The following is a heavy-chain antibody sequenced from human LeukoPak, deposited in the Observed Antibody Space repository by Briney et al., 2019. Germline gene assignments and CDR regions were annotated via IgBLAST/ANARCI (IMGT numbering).Heavy chain of an antibody. D-gene: IGHD2-8*01. Sequence: GRSLRLSCAASGFTFSSYEMNWVRQAPGKGLEWLLHISDSGNSIHYADSVKGRFTISRDNAKNSLYLQMNSLRAEDTAFYYCARTRNGPFDYWGQGTLVTVSS. CDR3: ARTRNGPFDY. J-gene: IGHJ4*02. CDR1: GFTFSSYE. CDR2: ISDSGNSI. V-gene: IGHV3-48*03.